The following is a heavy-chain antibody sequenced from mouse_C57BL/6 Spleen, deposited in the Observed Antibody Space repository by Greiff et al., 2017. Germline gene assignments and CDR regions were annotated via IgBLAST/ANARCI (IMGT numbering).Heavy chain of an antibody. CDR3: ARSDSSGYDFDY. D-gene: IGHD3-2*02. Sequence: QVQLQQPGAELVRPGSSVKLSCKASGYTFTSYWMQWVKQRPIQGLEWIGNIDPSDSETHYNQKFKDKATLTVDKSSSTAYMQLSSLTAEDSAVYYCARSDSSGYDFDYWGQGTTLTVSS. V-gene: IGHV1-52*01. CDR1: GYTFTSYW. CDR2: IDPSDSET. J-gene: IGHJ2*01.